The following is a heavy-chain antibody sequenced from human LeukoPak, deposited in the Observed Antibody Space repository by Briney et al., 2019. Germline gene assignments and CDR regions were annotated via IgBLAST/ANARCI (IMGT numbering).Heavy chain of an antibody. Sequence: GGSLRLSCAASGFTFSSYWMSWVRQAPGEGLEWVAKINQDGTEKAYVDSVRGRFTISRDNAKNTLYLQMNSLRAEDTAVYYCARPGIGFDYWGQGTLVTVSS. CDR2: INQDGTEK. V-gene: IGHV3-7*01. D-gene: IGHD1-26*01. J-gene: IGHJ4*02. CDR1: GFTFSSYW. CDR3: ARPGIGFDY.